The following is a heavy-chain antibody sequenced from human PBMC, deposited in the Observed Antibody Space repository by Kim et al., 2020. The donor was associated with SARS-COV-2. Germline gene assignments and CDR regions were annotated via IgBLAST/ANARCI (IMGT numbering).Heavy chain of an antibody. CDR3: ARNRPCSSPSCYY. Sequence: NVEPVRGRFTISRDNDKNSLYLQTNSLRAEDTAVYYCARNRPCSSPSCYYWGQGTLVTVSS. J-gene: IGHJ4*02. D-gene: IGHD2-2*01. V-gene: IGHV3-7*01.